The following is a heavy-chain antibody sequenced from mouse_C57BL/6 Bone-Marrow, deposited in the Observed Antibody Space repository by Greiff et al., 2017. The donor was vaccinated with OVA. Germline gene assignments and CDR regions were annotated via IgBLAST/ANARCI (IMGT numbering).Heavy chain of an antibody. CDR3: ARRGLALDY. CDR2: IYPGGGYT. Sequence: VKLKESGAELVRPGTSVKMSCKASGYTFTNYWIGWAKQRPGHGLEWIGDIYPGGGYTNYNEKFKGKATLTADKSSSTAYMQFSSLTSEDSAIYYCARRGLALDYWGQGTTLTVSS. J-gene: IGHJ2*01. D-gene: IGHD3-3*01. CDR1: GYTFTNYW. V-gene: IGHV1-63*01.